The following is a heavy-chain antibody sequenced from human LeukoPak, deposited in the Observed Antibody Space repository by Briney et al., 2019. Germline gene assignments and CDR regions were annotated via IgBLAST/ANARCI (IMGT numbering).Heavy chain of an antibody. Sequence: AGGSLRLSCAASGFTFDDYTMHWVRQAPGKGLEWVSLISWDGGSTYYADSVKGRFTISRDNSKNSLYLQMNSLRTEDTALYYCAKATSPPSRLLHYYYYYMDVWGKGTTVTVSS. D-gene: IGHD2-15*01. CDR2: ISWDGGST. V-gene: IGHV3-43*01. J-gene: IGHJ6*03. CDR1: GFTFDDYT. CDR3: AKATSPPSRLLHYYYYYMDV.